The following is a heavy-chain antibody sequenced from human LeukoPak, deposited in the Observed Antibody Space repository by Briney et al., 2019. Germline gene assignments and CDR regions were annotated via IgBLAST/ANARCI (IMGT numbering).Heavy chain of an antibody. D-gene: IGHD5-18*01. J-gene: IGHJ4*02. CDR1: GGSISSYY. V-gene: IGHV4-59*01. Sequence: SETLSLICTVSGGSISSYYWSWIRQPPGKGLEWIGYIYYSGSTNYNPSLKSRVTISVDTYKNQFSLKLSSVTAADTAVYYCAREGTARGYSYGLDYWGQGTLVTVSS. CDR2: IYYSGST. CDR3: AREGTARGYSYGLDY.